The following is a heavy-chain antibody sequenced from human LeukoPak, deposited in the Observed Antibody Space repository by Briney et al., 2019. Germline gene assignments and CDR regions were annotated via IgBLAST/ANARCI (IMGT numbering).Heavy chain of an antibody. D-gene: IGHD3-22*01. CDR1: GFTFDDYG. CDR2: INWNGGST. J-gene: IGHJ4*02. Sequence: GGSLRLSCAASGFTFDDYGMSWVRQAPGKGLKWVSGINWNGGSTGYADSAKGRFTISRDNAKNSLYLQMNSLRAEDTALYYCARGDYDSSGYYANTIAFDYWGQGTLVTVSS. V-gene: IGHV3-20*04. CDR3: ARGDYDSSGYYANTIAFDY.